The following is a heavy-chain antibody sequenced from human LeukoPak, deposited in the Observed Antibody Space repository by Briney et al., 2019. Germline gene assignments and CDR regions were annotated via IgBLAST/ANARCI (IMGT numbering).Heavy chain of an antibody. V-gene: IGHV1-2*04. Sequence: NPNSGGTNYAQKFQGWVTMTRDTSISTAYMELSRLRSDDTAVYYCAKRGGPSSPAADTFDIWGQGTMVTVSS. CDR3: AKRGGPSSPAADTFDI. CDR2: NPNSGGT. J-gene: IGHJ3*02. D-gene: IGHD2-2*01.